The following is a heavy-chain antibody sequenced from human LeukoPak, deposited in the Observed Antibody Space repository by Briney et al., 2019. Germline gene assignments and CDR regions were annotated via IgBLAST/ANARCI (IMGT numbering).Heavy chain of an antibody. D-gene: IGHD3-22*01. J-gene: IGHJ4*02. V-gene: IGHV3-23*01. CDR3: AKRDSSGYYHRVLYGNFDY. Sequence: GGSLRFSCAASGFTFSSYAMSWVRQAPGKGLEWVSAISGSGGSTYYADSVKGRFTISRDNSKNTLYLQMNSLRAEDTAVYYCAKRDSSGYYHRVLYGNFDYWGQGTLVTVSS. CDR2: ISGSGGST. CDR1: GFTFSSYA.